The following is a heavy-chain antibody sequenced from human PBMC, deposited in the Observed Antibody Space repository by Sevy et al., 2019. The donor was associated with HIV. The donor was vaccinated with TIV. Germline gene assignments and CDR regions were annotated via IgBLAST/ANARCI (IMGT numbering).Heavy chain of an antibody. CDR1: GYTLTELS. CDR2: FDPEDGER. Sequence: ASVKVSCKVSGYTLTELSMHWVRQAPGKGLEWMGRFDPEDGERIYAQKFQGRVTITEDTSTDTAYMELSSLRSEDTAVYYCAKSREFYDDNSGYFDYWGQGTLVTVSS. CDR3: AKSREFYDDNSGYFDY. V-gene: IGHV1-24*01. J-gene: IGHJ4*02. D-gene: IGHD3-22*01.